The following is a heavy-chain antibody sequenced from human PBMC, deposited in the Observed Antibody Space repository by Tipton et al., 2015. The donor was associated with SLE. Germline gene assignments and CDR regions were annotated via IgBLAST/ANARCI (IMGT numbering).Heavy chain of an antibody. J-gene: IGHJ4*02. CDR1: GGSISSGGYY. Sequence: TLSLTCTVSGGSISSGGYYWSWIRQHPGQGLEWIGYIYYSGSTNYNPSLKSRVTISVDTSKNQFSLKLSSVTAADTAVYYCARVRGMGSSGYGFDYWGQGTLVAVSS. CDR2: IYYSGST. CDR3: ARVRGMGSSGYGFDY. V-gene: IGHV4-61*08. D-gene: IGHD3-22*01.